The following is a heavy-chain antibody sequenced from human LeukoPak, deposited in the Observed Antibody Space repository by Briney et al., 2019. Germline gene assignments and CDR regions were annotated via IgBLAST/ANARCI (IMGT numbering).Heavy chain of an antibody. D-gene: IGHD4-17*01. J-gene: IGHJ6*02. V-gene: IGHV1-46*01. CDR3: ARGGDYAEYYYYYGMDV. CDR2: INPSGGST. CDR1: GYTFTNNY. Sequence: ASVKVSCKASGYTFTNNYLHWVRQAPGQGLEWMGIINPSGGSTSYAQKFQGRVTMTRDTSTSTVYMELSSLRSEDTAVYYCARGGDYAEYYYYYGMDVWGQGTTVTVSS.